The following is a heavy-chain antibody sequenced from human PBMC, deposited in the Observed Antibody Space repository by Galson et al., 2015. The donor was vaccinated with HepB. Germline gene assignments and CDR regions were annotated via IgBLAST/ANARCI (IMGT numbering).Heavy chain of an antibody. CDR3: ARDMGSETFTPPSH. Sequence: GSLRLSCAASGFSFSSYWMNWVRQAPGKGLEWVAFISQDGGHKSHVGSVEGRFTISRDNAENPLYLQMNGLRADDTAVYYCARDMGSETFTPPSHWGPGTLVTVSP. V-gene: IGHV3-7*03. CDR1: GFSFSSYW. CDR2: ISQDGGHK. J-gene: IGHJ4*02. D-gene: IGHD2-15*01.